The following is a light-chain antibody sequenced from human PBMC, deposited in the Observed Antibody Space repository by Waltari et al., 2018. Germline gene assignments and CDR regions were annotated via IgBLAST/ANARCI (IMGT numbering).Light chain of an antibody. CDR1: RSILSSANNKNY. CDR3: QEYYTIPPWA. J-gene: IGKJ1*01. Sequence: DIVMTQSPDSLAMSLGERATLNCRPRRSILSSANNKNYLGWYQKKPGQPPKLLFYWASTRQSGVPDRFSASGSGTDFSLTISSLQAEDVAVYYCQEYYTIPPWAFGQGTKVEIK. CDR2: WAS. V-gene: IGKV4-1*01.